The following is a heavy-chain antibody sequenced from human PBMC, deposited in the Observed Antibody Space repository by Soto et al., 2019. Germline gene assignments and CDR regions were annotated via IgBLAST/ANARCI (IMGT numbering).Heavy chain of an antibody. CDR2: VYYSGTT. CDR3: AADTVTLYYYYYGMDV. CDR1: GGSISSSSYY. V-gene: IGHV4-39*01. D-gene: IGHD4-17*01. Sequence: PSETLSLTCTVSGGSISSSSYYWAWVRQPPGKGLEWIGSVYYSGTTYYNPSLKSRVTISGDTSKNQFSLKLSSVTAADTAVYYCAADTVTLYYYYYGMDVWGQGTLVTVSS. J-gene: IGHJ6*02.